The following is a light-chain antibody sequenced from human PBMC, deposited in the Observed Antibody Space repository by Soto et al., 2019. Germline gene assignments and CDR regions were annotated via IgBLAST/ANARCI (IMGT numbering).Light chain of an antibody. CDR1: SSDVGGYNY. CDR3: CSYAGRYTV. J-gene: IGLJ1*01. CDR2: DVS. Sequence: QSVLTQPRSVSGSPGQSVTISCTGTSSDVGGYNYVSWYQQHPGKAPKLMIYDVSKRPSGVPDRFSGSKSGNTASLTISGLQAEDEADYYCCSYAGRYTVFGTGTQLTVL. V-gene: IGLV2-11*01.